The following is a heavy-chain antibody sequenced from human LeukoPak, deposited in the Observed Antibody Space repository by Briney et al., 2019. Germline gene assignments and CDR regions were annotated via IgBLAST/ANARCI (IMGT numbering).Heavy chain of an antibody. J-gene: IGHJ5*02. D-gene: IGHD3-22*01. CDR2: ISAYNGNT. CDR1: GYTFTSYG. V-gene: IGHV1-18*01. CDR3: AGDSSGYYYWFDP. Sequence: ASVKVSCKASGYTFTSYGISWVRQAPGQGLEWMGWISAYNGNTNYAQKFQGRVTITADESTSTAYMELSSLRSEDTAVYYCAGDSSGYYYWFDPWGQGTLVTVSS.